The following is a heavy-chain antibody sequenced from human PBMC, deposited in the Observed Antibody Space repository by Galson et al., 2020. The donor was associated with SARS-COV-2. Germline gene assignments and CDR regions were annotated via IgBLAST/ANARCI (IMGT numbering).Heavy chain of an antibody. D-gene: IGHD3-9*01. J-gene: IGHJ4*02. CDR1: GASINSGSYY. Sequence: SETLSLTCTVSGASINSGSYYWSWIRQPAGKGLEWIGRIYTSGSTNYNPSLKSRVTISVDTSKNQFSLKLSSVTAADTAVYYCARASLRYFDWLLDYWGQGTLVTVSS. CDR3: ARASLRYFDWLLDY. CDR2: IYTSGST. V-gene: IGHV4-61*02.